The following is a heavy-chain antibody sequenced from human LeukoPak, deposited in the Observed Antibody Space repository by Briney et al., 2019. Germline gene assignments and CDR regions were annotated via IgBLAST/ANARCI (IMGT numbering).Heavy chain of an antibody. J-gene: IGHJ4*02. Sequence: GGSLRLSCVASGFTLSSYAMSWVRQAPGKRLEWVSAICGVGGTTYYTDSVKGRSTISTDNYKNPLFLRMNSLRAEDTAVSYCAKDSGPYTSGYYGHWGQGTLVTVSS. CDR1: GFTLSSYA. V-gene: IGHV3-23*01. D-gene: IGHD3-22*01. CDR2: ICGVGGTT. CDR3: AKDSGPYTSGYYGH.